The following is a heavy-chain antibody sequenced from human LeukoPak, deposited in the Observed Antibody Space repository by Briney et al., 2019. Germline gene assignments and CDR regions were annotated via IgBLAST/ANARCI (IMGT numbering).Heavy chain of an antibody. Sequence: GTSVKVSCKASGFTFTSSAVQWVRQARGQRLEWIGWIVVGSGNTNYAQKFQERVTITRDMSTSTAYMELSSLRSEDTAVYYCAATTMVRGVIIRYYGMDVWGKGTTVTVSS. CDR3: AATTMVRGVIIRYYGMDV. CDR1: GFTFTSSA. V-gene: IGHV1-58*01. CDR2: IVVGSGNT. J-gene: IGHJ6*04. D-gene: IGHD3-10*01.